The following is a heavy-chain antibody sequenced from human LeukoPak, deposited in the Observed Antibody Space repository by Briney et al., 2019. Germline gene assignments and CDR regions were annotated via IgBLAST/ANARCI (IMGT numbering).Heavy chain of an antibody. CDR3: ARKAYALDV. CDR2: IKQDGSER. J-gene: IGHJ6*04. V-gene: IGHV3-7*03. CDR1: GFTVSDNY. Sequence: GGSLRLSCAASGFTVSDNYMSWVRQAPGKGLEWVANIKQDGSERYYVDSVKGRFTISRDNAKNSLYLQMNSLRAEDTAVYYCARKAYALDVWGKGTTVTVSS. D-gene: IGHD2-8*01.